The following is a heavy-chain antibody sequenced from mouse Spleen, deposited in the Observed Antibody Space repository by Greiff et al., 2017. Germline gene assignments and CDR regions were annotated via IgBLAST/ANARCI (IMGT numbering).Heavy chain of an antibody. V-gene: IGHV1-53*01. CDR2: INPSNGGT. J-gene: IGHJ2*01. Sequence: QVQLQQSGTELVKPGASVKLSCKASGYTFTSYWMHWVKQRPGQGLEWIGNINPSNGGTNYNEKFKSKATLTVDKSSSTAYMQLSSLTSEDSAVYYCASHYYGSSYLYYFDYWGQGTTLTVSS. CDR3: ASHYYGSSYLYYFDY. CDR1: GYTFTSYW. D-gene: IGHD1-1*01.